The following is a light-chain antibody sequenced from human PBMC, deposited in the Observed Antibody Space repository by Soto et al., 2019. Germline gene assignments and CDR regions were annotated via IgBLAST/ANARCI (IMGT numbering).Light chain of an antibody. Sequence: QSALTQPASVSGSPGQSITISCTGTSSDVGGCNYVSWYQQHPGKAPKLMIYEVSNRPSGVSNRFSGSKSGNTASLTISGLQAEEEDDYYCSSYTSSSIVFGTGTKATVL. CDR1: SSDVGGCNY. J-gene: IGLJ1*01. CDR2: EVS. CDR3: SSYTSSSIV. V-gene: IGLV2-14*01.